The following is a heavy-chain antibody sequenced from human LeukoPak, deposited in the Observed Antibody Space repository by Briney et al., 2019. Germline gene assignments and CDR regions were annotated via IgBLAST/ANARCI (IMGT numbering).Heavy chain of an antibody. CDR3: ARDGHRRYHYDSSGREDAFDI. Sequence: ASVTVSFKASGYTFTNYGISWVRQAPGQGREWMGWISAYNANTKYAQKFQGRVTMTTDTSTSTVYMEVRSLRSDDTAVYYCARDGHRRYHYDSSGREDAFDIWGQGTMVTVSS. CDR2: ISAYNANT. V-gene: IGHV1-18*01. J-gene: IGHJ3*02. CDR1: GYTFTNYG. D-gene: IGHD3-22*01.